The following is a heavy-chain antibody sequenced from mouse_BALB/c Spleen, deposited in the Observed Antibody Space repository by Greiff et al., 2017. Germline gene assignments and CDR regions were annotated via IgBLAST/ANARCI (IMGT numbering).Heavy chain of an antibody. Sequence: EVKLVESGGGLVKPGGSLKLSCAASGFTFSSYAMSWVRQSPEKRLEWVAEISSGGSYTYYPDTVTGRFTISRDNAKNTLYLEMSSLRSEDTAMYYCARVTARATGFAYWGQGTLVTVSA. V-gene: IGHV5-9-4*01. D-gene: IGHD3-2*01. J-gene: IGHJ3*01. CDR2: ISSGGSYT. CDR1: GFTFSSYA. CDR3: ARVTARATGFAY.